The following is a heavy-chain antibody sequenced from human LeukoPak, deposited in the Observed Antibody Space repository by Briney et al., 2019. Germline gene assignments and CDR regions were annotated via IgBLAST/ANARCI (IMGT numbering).Heavy chain of an antibody. Sequence: PGGSLRLSCAASGFTFSNYAMRWVRQAPGKGLEWVSAISNSGDNTYHADSVKGRFTISRDSFKNTLYLQMNSLRAEDTAVYYCAKGVVVVAATHAFDIWGQGTMVTVSS. CDR1: GFTFSNYA. CDR3: AKGVVVVAATHAFDI. CDR2: ISNSGDNT. D-gene: IGHD2-15*01. V-gene: IGHV3-23*01. J-gene: IGHJ3*02.